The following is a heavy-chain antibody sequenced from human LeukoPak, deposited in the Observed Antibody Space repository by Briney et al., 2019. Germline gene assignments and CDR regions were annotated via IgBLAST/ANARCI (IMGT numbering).Heavy chain of an antibody. D-gene: IGHD3-22*01. CDR2: INSDGSST. J-gene: IGHJ4*02. Sequence: PGGSLRLSCSASGFTFSSNWMHWVRQAPRKGLVWVSRINSDGSSTSHAYSVKGRFTISRANAKNTLYLQLKRLRAAAMAAYCCARGSFSTFLKYYDSSGYYYYWGQGTLVTVSS. CDR3: ARGSFSTFLKYYDSSGYYYY. CDR1: GFTFSSNW. V-gene: IGHV3-74*01.